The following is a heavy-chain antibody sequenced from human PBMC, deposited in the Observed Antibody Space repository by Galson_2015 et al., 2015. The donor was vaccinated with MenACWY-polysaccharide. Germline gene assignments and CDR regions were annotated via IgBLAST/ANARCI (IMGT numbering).Heavy chain of an antibody. CDR3: TRDPLGDY. Sequence: SLRLSCAASGFTFGDYAMNWFRQAPGKGLGWVGLIKSKTYGGTTEYAASVKGRFTISRNDSKSIAYLQMNSLKTEDTAVYYCTRDPLGDYWGQGTLVTVSS. V-gene: IGHV3-49*03. CDR1: GFTFGDYA. CDR2: IKSKTYGGTT. J-gene: IGHJ4*02. D-gene: IGHD7-27*01.